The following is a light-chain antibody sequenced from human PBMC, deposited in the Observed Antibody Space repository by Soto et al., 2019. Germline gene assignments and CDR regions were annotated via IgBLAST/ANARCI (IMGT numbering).Light chain of an antibody. CDR3: SSFTSRTTVL. V-gene: IGLV2-14*01. CDR1: SNDVGGYNY. J-gene: IGLJ2*01. Sequence: QSALTQPASVSGSPGQSITISCTGTSNDVGGYNYVSWYQQHPGKAPKLMMYEVSNRPSGVSDRFSGSKSGNTASLISSGLLAEDEADYYCSSFTSRTTVLFGGGTKVTVL. CDR2: EVS.